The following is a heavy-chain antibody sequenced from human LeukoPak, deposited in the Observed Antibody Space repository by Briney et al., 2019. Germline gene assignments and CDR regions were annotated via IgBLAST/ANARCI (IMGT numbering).Heavy chain of an antibody. J-gene: IGHJ6*03. CDR2: ISSSSNYI. CDR1: GFTFSSYN. CDR3: ARVRVTHTIFGVVTSVGYYYYMDV. V-gene: IGHV3-21*01. Sequence: GGSLRLSCAASGFTFSSYNMNWVRQAPGKGLEWVASISSSSNYIYYVDSVKGRFTISRDNAKNSLYLQMNSLRAEDTAVYYCARVRVTHTIFGVVTSVGYYYYMDVWGKGTTVTVSS. D-gene: IGHD3-3*01.